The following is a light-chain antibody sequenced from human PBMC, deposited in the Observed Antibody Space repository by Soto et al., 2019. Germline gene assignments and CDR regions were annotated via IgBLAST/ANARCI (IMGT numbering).Light chain of an antibody. V-gene: IGKV1-27*01. J-gene: IGKJ4*01. CDR1: QGIAPY. CDR3: QKYNSAPLT. Sequence: DVQMTQSPSYLSAFVGDRVTITCRASQGIAPYLAWFQQKPGKVPKLLIYATSTLQWGVPSRFSGSGSGTDFTLTINSLQPEDVGTYYCQKYNSAPLTFGGGTKVEIK. CDR2: ATS.